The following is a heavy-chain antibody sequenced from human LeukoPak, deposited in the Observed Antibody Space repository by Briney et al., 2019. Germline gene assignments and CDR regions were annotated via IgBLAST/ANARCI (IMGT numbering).Heavy chain of an antibody. CDR2: IYYSGRT. V-gene: IGHV4-59*01. D-gene: IGHD1-26*01. Sequence: PSETLSLTCTVSGGSISSYYWSWIRQPPGKGLEWVGYIYYSGRTNYNPSLKSRVTISVDTSKNQFSLKLSSVTAADTAVYYCARDHGAGDFDYWGQGTLVTVSS. J-gene: IGHJ4*02. CDR1: GGSISSYY. CDR3: ARDHGAGDFDY.